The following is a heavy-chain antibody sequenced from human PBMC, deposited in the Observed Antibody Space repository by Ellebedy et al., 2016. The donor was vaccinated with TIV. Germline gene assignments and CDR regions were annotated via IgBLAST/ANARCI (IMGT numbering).Heavy chain of an antibody. J-gene: IGHJ5*02. D-gene: IGHD4-17*01. V-gene: IGHV3-66*01. CDR3: ARDPGGGGDYGDNWFDP. Sequence: GGSLRLSCEASGFTVSSYFMSWVRQAPGKGLEWVAIIYNDGGTNYTDSVKGRFTISRDNFKNTLFLQMNNLRAEDTAVYYCARDPGGGGDYGDNWFDPWGQGTLVTVSS. CDR1: GFTVSSYF. CDR2: IYNDGGT.